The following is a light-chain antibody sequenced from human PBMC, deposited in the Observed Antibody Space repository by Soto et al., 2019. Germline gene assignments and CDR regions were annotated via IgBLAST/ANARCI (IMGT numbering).Light chain of an antibody. Sequence: DIQMTQSPSSLSASVGDRVTITCRASQTFGSYLNWYQQKPGKAPKLLIYAASTLQSGVPSRFSGRGSGKDFTLTISSLQPEDFATYYCQQSYSSPLTFGGGTKVEIK. J-gene: IGKJ4*01. CDR2: AAS. CDR3: QQSYSSPLT. CDR1: QTFGSY. V-gene: IGKV1-39*01.